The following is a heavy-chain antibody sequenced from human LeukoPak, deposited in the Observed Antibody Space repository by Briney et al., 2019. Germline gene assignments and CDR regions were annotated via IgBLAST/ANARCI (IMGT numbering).Heavy chain of an antibody. CDR2: IYYSGST. CDR1: GGSISSYY. Sequence: SETLSLTCTVSGGSISSYYWSWIRQPPGRGLEWIGYIYYSGSTNYNPSLKSRVTISVDTSKNQFSLKLSSVTAADTAVYYCARSVEGYCRGGSCYSYSYYMDVWGKGTTVTVSS. D-gene: IGHD2-15*01. CDR3: ARSVEGYCRGGSCYSYSYYMDV. J-gene: IGHJ6*03. V-gene: IGHV4-59*01.